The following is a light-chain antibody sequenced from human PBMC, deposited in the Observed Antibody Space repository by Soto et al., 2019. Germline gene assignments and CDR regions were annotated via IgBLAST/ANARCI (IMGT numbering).Light chain of an antibody. CDR3: QQYYSTPYT. V-gene: IGKV4-1*01. CDR1: QSVLYSSNNKNY. CDR2: WAS. Sequence: DIVMTQSPDSLAVSLGERATINCKSSQSVLYSSNNKNYLAWYQQKPGQPPMLLIYWASTRQSGVPDRFSGSGSGTDFTLTISSLQAEDVAVYSCQQYYSTPYTFGQGTKLEIK. J-gene: IGKJ2*01.